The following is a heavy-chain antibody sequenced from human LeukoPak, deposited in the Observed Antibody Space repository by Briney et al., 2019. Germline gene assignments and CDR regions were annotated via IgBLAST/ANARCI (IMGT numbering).Heavy chain of an antibody. J-gene: IGHJ4*02. V-gene: IGHV3-7*01. CDR1: GFTFSSYW. D-gene: IGHD3-16*01. CDR3: AREARLRLGEFPYFDY. Sequence: GGSLRLSCAASGFTFSSYWMSWVRQAPGKGLEWVANIKQDGSEKYYVDSVKGRFTISRDNAKNSLYLQMNSLRAEDTAVYYCAREARLRLGEFPYFDYWGQGTLVTVSS. CDR2: IKQDGSEK.